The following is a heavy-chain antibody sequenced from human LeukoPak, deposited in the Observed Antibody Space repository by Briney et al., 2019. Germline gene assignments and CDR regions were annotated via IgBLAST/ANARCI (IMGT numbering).Heavy chain of an antibody. V-gene: IGHV3-7*01. CDR3: ARCGIAAAGDDY. CDR2: IKRDGSEK. D-gene: IGHD6-13*01. J-gene: IGHJ4*02. Sequence: GGSLRLSCAASGFTFSDYYMSWIRQAPGKGLEWVANIKRDGSEKYYVDSVKGRFTISRDNAKNSLYLQMNSLRAEDTAVYYCARCGIAAAGDDYWGQGTLVTVSS. CDR1: GFTFSDYY.